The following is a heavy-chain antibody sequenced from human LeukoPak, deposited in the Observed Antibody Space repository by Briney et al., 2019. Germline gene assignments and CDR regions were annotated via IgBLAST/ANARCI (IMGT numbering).Heavy chain of an antibody. CDR1: GLTYSSYA. Sequence: GGPVTLPCAASGLTYSSYAMSWVRQAPGKGLEWVSAISGSGGSTYYADYVKGRFTISRDNSKNWLYLQMNSLRAGDTAVYYCAKGGSYFDYWGQGTLVTVSS. V-gene: IGHV3-23*01. CDR3: AKGGSYFDY. CDR2: ISGSGGST. J-gene: IGHJ4*02. D-gene: IGHD1-26*01.